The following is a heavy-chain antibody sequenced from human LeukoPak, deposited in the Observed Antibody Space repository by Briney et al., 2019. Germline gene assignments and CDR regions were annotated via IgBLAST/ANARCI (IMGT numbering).Heavy chain of an antibody. CDR1: GFTFSTSW. CDR2: IKEDGSET. J-gene: IGHJ4*02. V-gene: IGHV3-7*01. CDR3: TKSLDY. Sequence: GGSLRLSCVASGFTFSTSWMDWVRHVPGKGLEWVANIKEDGSETYYVDSAKGRFTTSRDNAKKSLYLQMDSLRVEDTAIYYCTKSLDYWGQGTLVTVSS.